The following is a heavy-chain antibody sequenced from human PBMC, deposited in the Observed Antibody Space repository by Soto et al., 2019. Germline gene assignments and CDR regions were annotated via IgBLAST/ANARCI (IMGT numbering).Heavy chain of an antibody. CDR3: ARGDEMTAVTIFEY. J-gene: IGHJ4*02. V-gene: IGHV1-69*13. CDR2: VIPVFNTS. D-gene: IGHD4-17*01. Sequence: SVKVSCKASGGAFGRYSVSWVRQAPGQGLEWIGGVIPVFNTSNYSLKFQGRVAIFADLSTSTVFMELRSLRSEDTALYYCARGDEMTAVTIFEYWGQGTLVTVSS. CDR1: GGAFGRYS.